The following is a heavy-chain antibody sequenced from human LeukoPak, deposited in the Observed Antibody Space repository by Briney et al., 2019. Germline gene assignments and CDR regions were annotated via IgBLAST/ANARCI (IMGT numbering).Heavy chain of an antibody. V-gene: IGHV4-39*01. D-gene: IGHD2-15*01. CDR3: ARHGALCTGGSCTRFDP. CDR1: GDSISSSNYY. J-gene: IGHJ5*02. Sequence: SEPLSLTCTVSGDSISSSNYYWGWIRQPPGKGLEWIGTIYYSGSTYYISSLKSQVTISVDTSKNHFSLKVSSVTATDTAMYYCARHGALCTGGSCTRFDPWGQGTLVTVSS. CDR2: IYYSGST.